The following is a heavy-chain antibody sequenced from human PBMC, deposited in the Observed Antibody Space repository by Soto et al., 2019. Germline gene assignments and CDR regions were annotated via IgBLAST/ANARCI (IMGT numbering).Heavy chain of an antibody. J-gene: IGHJ4*02. CDR1: GGSFSGHF. Sequence: SETLSLTCGVYGGSFSGHFWSWIRQPPGKGLEWIGEINHSGSTNYNPSLKSRVTMSVDTSKNQFSLKLTSVTAADTAIYYRARTRAVSYYDSITYYFDYWGLGTLVTVSS. V-gene: IGHV4-34*09. CDR3: ARTRAVSYYDSITYYFDY. D-gene: IGHD3-22*01. CDR2: INHSGST.